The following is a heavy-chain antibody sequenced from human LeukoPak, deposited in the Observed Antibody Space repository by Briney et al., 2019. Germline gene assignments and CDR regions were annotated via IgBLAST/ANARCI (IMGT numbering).Heavy chain of an antibody. CDR3: AKDQGERYFDY. CDR1: GITLSRTG. Sequence: SGGSLRLSCAASGITLSRTGMHCVRQAPGKGLEWVAFIRTDASNKFYADSFKGRFTISRDNSKNTVYLQMNSLRVDDTAVYYCAKDQGERYFDYWGQGTLVTVSS. CDR2: IRTDASNK. V-gene: IGHV3-30*02. J-gene: IGHJ4*02. D-gene: IGHD3-10*01.